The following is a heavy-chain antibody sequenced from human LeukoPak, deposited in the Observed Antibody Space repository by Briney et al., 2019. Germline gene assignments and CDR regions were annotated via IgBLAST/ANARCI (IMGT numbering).Heavy chain of an antibody. J-gene: IGHJ5*02. V-gene: IGHV3-13*01. D-gene: IGHD6-13*01. CDR1: GVIFSNYD. Sequence: PGGSLRLSCAASGVIFSNYDMHWVRQAAGKGPEWVSGIGTAGDTYYPGSVKGRFTISRENAKNSLYLHMNSLSAGDTAMYYCASSPAYSSSWYAIDTWGQGTLVTVSS. CDR2: IGTAGDT. CDR3: ASSPAYSSSWYAIDT.